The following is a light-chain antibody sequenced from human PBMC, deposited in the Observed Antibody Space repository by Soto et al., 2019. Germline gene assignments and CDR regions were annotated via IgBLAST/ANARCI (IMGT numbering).Light chain of an antibody. V-gene: IGKV1-27*01. CDR2: AAS. CDR1: QGISNY. Sequence: DIQMTQSPSSLSASVGDRVTISCRASQGISNYLAWYQQKPGKAPRLLIYAASSLQSGVSFRFTGSGSGTDFTLTISSLQPEDVATYYCQNYNGPPFTFGPGTTVDIK. CDR3: QNYNGPPFT. J-gene: IGKJ3*01.